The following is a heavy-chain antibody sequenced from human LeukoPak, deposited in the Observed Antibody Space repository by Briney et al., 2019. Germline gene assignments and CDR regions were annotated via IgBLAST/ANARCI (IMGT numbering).Heavy chain of an antibody. V-gene: IGHV4-39*01. Sequence: PSETLSLTCTVSSASIRSSSYYWAWIRQPPGKGLEWIGSIYYSGSTYYNPSLKSRVTISVDTSKNQFSLKLSSVTAADTAVYYCARHFGPYGSWYFDYWGQGTLVTVSS. CDR2: IYYSGST. CDR3: ARHFGPYGSWYFDY. CDR1: SASIRSSSYY. D-gene: IGHD6-6*01. J-gene: IGHJ4*02.